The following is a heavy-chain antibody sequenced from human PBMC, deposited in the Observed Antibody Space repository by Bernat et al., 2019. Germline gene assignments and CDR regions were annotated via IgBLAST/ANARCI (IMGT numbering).Heavy chain of an antibody. CDR1: GGSFRGYY. J-gene: IGHJ6*02. V-gene: IGHV4-34*01. D-gene: IGHD2-2*01. CDR2: IKHSGST. Sequence: QVQLQQWGAGLLKPSETLSLTCAVYGGSFRGYYWSWIRQPPGKGLEWIGEIKHSGSTNYNPSLESRVTMSVNTSKSQFSLKLRSMAAADTAVYYGARAHYCSSISCDDEDHCYYYYGMDVWGQGTTVTVSS. CDR3: ARAHYCSSISCDDEDHCYYYYGMDV.